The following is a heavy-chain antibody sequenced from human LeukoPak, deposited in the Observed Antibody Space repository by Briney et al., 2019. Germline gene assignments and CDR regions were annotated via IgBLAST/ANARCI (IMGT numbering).Heavy chain of an antibody. CDR3: ARDLIFRPWLVFDAFDI. CDR1: GGSISTYY. J-gene: IGHJ3*02. V-gene: IGHV4-4*07. D-gene: IGHD6-19*01. Sequence: PSETLSLTCTASGGSISTYYWSWIRQPAGKGLEWIGRIYSSGNTNYNSSLKSRVSMSVDTSKNQFSLKLSSVTAADTAVYYCARDLIFRPWLVFDAFDIWGQGTKVTVSS. CDR2: IYSSGNT.